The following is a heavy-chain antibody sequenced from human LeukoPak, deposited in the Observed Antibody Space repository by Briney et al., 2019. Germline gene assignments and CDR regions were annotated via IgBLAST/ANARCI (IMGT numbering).Heavy chain of an antibody. CDR1: GFTFSSYG. J-gene: IGHJ4*02. CDR2: IRYDGSNK. D-gene: IGHD3-3*01. CDR3: ARDTKGITIFGVVIPDFDY. Sequence: GGSLRLSCAASGFTFSSYGMHWVRQAPGKGLEWVAFIRYDGSNKYYADSVKGRFTISRDNSKNTLYLQMNSLRSDDTAVYYCARDTKGITIFGVVIPDFDYWGQGTLVTVSS. V-gene: IGHV3-30*02.